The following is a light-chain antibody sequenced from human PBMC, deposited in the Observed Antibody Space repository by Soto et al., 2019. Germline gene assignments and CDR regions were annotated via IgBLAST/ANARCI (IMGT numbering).Light chain of an antibody. CDR2: GAS. CDR3: QQYGSSPPRT. Sequence: FRQAPGSMSLSPGEKAKLSCRAVQSVSNDFLAWYQQKPGQAPRLLIYGASTRATDVPDRFSGSGSGADFTLTISRLEPEDFAVYYCQQYGSSPPRTSGQGTKVDIK. J-gene: IGKJ1*01. CDR1: QSVSNDF. V-gene: IGKV3-20*01.